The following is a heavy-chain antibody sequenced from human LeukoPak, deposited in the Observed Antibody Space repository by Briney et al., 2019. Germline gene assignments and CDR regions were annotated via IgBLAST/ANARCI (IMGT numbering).Heavy chain of an antibody. CDR1: GYTFTSYG. Sequence: ASVKVSCKXSGYTFTSYGISWVRQAPGQGLERMGWISAYNGNTNYAQKLQGRVTMTTDTSTSTAYMELRSLRSDDTAVYYCARGGDYYDSSGYYKYYFDYWGQGTLVTVSS. V-gene: IGHV1-18*01. CDR3: ARGGDYYDSSGYYKYYFDY. J-gene: IGHJ4*02. D-gene: IGHD3-22*01. CDR2: ISAYNGNT.